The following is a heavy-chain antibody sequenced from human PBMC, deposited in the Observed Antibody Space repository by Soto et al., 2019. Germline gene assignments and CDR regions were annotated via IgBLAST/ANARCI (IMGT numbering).Heavy chain of an antibody. CDR3: VRTTEVAGEPAFDY. V-gene: IGHV3-30-3*01. D-gene: IGHD6-19*01. J-gene: IGHJ4*02. CDR1: GFTFSSFS. Sequence: QVQLVEAGGGVVQPGRSLRLSCAASGFTFSSFSRHWVRQAPGKGLEWVAVISYDVTKRDYADSVKGRFTISRDNSKNTLYLEMNSLRADDTAVCFCVRTTEVAGEPAFDYWGQGTLVTVSS. CDR2: ISYDVTKR.